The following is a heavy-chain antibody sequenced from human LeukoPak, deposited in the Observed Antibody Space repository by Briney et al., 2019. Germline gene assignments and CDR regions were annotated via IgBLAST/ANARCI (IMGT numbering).Heavy chain of an antibody. V-gene: IGHV4-59*08. CDR3: ARHIGGGIEDMDV. J-gene: IGHJ6*03. CDR2: IYVTGNR. Sequence: PSETLSLTCTVSGGSIGNYWSWVRPSPGKGLEWIGYIYVTGNRYNPYLQSRVTISVDTSRNQFFLKISSVTAADTAVYYCARHIGGGIEDMDVWGKGTKVTVSS. D-gene: IGHD3-16*02. CDR1: GGSIGNY.